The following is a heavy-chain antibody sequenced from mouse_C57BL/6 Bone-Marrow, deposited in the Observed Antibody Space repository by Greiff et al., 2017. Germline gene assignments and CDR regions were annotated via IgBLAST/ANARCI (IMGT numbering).Heavy chain of an antibody. CDR2: IWNGGST. Sequence: QVQLKQSGPGLVQPSQSLSITCTVSGFSLTSYGVHWVRQSPGKGLEWLGVIWNGGSTDYNAAFISRLSISKDNSKSQVFFKMNSLQADDTAIYYCARNWGVLTTFFDYWGQGTTLTVSS. J-gene: IGHJ2*01. D-gene: IGHD6-1*01. CDR3: ARNWGVLTTFFDY. V-gene: IGHV2-2*01. CDR1: GFSLTSYG.